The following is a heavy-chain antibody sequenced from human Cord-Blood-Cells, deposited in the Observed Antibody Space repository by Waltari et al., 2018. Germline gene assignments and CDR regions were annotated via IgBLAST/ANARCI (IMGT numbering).Heavy chain of an antibody. Sequence: EVQLVESGGGLVQPGRSLRLSCTASGFTFGDYAMSWVRQAPGKGLEWVGFIRSKAYGGTTEYAASVKGRFTISRDDSKSIAYLQMNSLKTEDTAVYYCTRDRYDFWSGYWVYYGMDVWGQGTTVTVSS. J-gene: IGHJ6*02. CDR2: IRSKAYGGTT. CDR3: TRDRYDFWSGYWVYYGMDV. V-gene: IGHV3-49*04. CDR1: GFTFGDYA. D-gene: IGHD3-3*01.